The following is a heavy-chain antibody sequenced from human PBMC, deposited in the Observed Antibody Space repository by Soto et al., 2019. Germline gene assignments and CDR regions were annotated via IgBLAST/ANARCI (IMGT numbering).Heavy chain of an antibody. CDR2: IYYSGTT. D-gene: IGHD2-21*01. CDR1: GCSISSGGYY. CDR3: AASCVACGGFNYYGMDV. V-gene: IGHV4-31*03. J-gene: IGHJ6*02. Sequence: QVQLQESGPGLVKPSQTLSLTCTVSGCSISSGGYYWYWIRQHPGKGLEWIGYIYYSGTTYYNPSLKSRVTISVDTSKNQFSLKLSSVTAADTAVYYCAASCVACGGFNYYGMDVWGQGTTVTVSS.